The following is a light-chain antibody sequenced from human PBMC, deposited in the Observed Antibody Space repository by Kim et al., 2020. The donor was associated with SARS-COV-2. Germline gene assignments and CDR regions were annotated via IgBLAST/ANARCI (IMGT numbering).Light chain of an antibody. CDR2: GAS. CDR1: QSVRSY. Sequence: SLSPGESATLSCRASQSVRSYLAWYQQKPGQAPRLLIYGASNRATGTPVRFSGSGSGTDFILTITSLEPEDFAVYYCQQRSNWFTFGGGTKVDIK. J-gene: IGKJ4*01. CDR3: QQRSNWFT. V-gene: IGKV3-11*01.